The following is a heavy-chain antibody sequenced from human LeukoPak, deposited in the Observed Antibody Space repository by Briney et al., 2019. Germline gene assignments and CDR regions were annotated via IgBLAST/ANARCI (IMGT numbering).Heavy chain of an antibody. Sequence: SVKVSCKASGGTFSSYAISWVRQAPGQGLEWMGGIIPIFGTANYAQKFQGRVTISADESTSTAYMELSSLRSEDTAVYYCARHEYSSSLEFDYWGQGTLVTVSS. CDR3: ARHEYSSSLEFDY. CDR2: IIPIFGTA. CDR1: GGTFSSYA. J-gene: IGHJ4*02. V-gene: IGHV1-69*13. D-gene: IGHD6-6*01.